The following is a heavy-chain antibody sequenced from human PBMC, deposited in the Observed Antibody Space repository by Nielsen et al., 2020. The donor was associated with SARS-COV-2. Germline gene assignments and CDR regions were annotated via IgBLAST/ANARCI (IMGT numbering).Heavy chain of an antibody. D-gene: IGHD3-10*01. V-gene: IGHV3-9*01. Sequence: GGSLRPSCAASGFTFSSYAMHWVRQAPGKGLEWVSGISWNSGSIGYADSVKGRFTISRDNSKNTLYLQMNSLRAEDTAVYYCARDGSSWEGWFGELLYEGERGGLFDYWGQGTLVTVSS. CDR3: ARDGSSWEGWFGELLYEGERGGLFDY. J-gene: IGHJ4*02. CDR1: GFTFSSYA. CDR2: ISWNSGSI.